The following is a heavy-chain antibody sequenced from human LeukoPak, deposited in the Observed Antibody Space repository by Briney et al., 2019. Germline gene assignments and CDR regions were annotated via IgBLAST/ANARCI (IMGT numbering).Heavy chain of an antibody. J-gene: IGHJ4*02. CDR2: ISGSGGST. D-gene: IGHD1-26*01. V-gene: IGHV3-23*01. CDR1: GFTFSSYA. CDR3: ARRGYHDYSGFDY. Sequence: GGSLRLSCAASGFTFSSYAMSWVRQAPGKGLEWVSAISGSGGSTYYADSVKGRFTISRDNSKNTLYLQMSSLRAEDTAVYYCARRGYHDYSGFDYWGQGTLVTVSS.